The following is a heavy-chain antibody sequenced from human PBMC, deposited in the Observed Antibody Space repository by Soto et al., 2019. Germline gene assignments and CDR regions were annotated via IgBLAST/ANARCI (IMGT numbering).Heavy chain of an antibody. J-gene: IGHJ5*02. V-gene: IGHV2-5*01. CDR3: AHRRPDYGDYSVWFDP. D-gene: IGHD4-17*01. CDR2: IYWNDDK. Sequence: SGPTLVNPTQTLTLTCTFSGFSLSTSGVGVGWIRQPPGKALEWLALIYWNDDKRYSPSLKSRLTITKDTSKNQVVLTMTNMETVDTATYYCAHRRPDYGDYSVWFDPWGRGSLVSGSS. CDR1: GFSLSTSGVG.